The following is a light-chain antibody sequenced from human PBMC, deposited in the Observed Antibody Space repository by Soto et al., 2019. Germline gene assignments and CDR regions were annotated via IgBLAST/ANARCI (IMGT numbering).Light chain of an antibody. Sequence: QSVLTQPPSVSAAPGQKVTISCSGSGSNIGKNSVSWYQQLPGTAPKLLIYDNDKRPSGIPDRFSGSKSGTSATLGITGLRTGDEADYYCGTWDISLTAGVFGAGTKVTVL. CDR1: GSNIGKNS. CDR3: GTWDISLTAGV. CDR2: DND. J-gene: IGLJ2*01. V-gene: IGLV1-51*01.